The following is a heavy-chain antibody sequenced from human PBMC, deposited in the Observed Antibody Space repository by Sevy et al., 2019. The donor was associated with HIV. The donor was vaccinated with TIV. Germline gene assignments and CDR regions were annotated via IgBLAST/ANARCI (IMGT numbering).Heavy chain of an antibody. D-gene: IGHD4-17*01. V-gene: IGHV3-48*03. CDR1: GFTFSSYE. CDR2: ISSGSTI. CDR3: ARDLPPSATTVAHFDY. Sequence: GGSLRLSCAASGFTFSSYEMNWVRQAPGKGLEWVSYISSGSTIYYSDSVKGRFTISRDNAKNSLYLQMNSLRVEDTAVYCCARDLPPSATTVAHFDYWGRGTLVTVSS. J-gene: IGHJ4*02.